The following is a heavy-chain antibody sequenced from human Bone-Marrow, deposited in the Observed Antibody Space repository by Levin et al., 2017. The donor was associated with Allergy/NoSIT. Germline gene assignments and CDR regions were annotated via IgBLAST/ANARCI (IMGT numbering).Heavy chain of an antibody. CDR1: GFTFSSYW. V-gene: IGHV3-74*03. Sequence: LSLTCVASGFTFSSYWMHWVRQDPGKGLVWVARINSDGTSTTYAESVEGRFTVSRDNAKNTLYLQMKSLRAEDTAVYYCPSPSSGYCTSTSCYTAKGYYYFGMDVWGQGTTVIVSS. J-gene: IGHJ6*02. CDR3: PSPSSGYCTSTSCYTAKGYYYFGMDV. D-gene: IGHD2-2*02. CDR2: INSDGTST.